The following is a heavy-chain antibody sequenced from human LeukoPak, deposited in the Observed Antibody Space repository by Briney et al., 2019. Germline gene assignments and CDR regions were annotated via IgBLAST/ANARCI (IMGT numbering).Heavy chain of an antibody. CDR1: GFTFSNYW. V-gene: IGHV3-7*01. CDR3: ARIGYRSSSFDY. D-gene: IGHD6-13*01. Sequence: GGSLRPSCAASGFTFSNYWMSWVRQAPGKGLEWVANIKQDGSEKDYVDFMKGRFTISRDNAKNSLYLQLSSLRAEDTAVYHCARIGYRSSSFDYWGRGTLVTVSS. J-gene: IGHJ4*02. CDR2: IKQDGSEK.